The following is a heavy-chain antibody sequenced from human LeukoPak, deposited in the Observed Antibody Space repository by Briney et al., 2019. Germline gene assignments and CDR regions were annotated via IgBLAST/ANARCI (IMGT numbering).Heavy chain of an antibody. CDR1: GGSISSYY. V-gene: IGHV4-59*08. Sequence: PSETLSLTCTVSGGSISSYYWSWIRQPPGKGLEWIGYIYYSGSTNYNPSLKSRVTISVDTSKNQFSLKLSSVTAADTAVYYCARQWGHYDFWSGYQYYFDYWGQGTLVTVSS. D-gene: IGHD3-3*01. CDR3: ARQWGHYDFWSGYQYYFDY. J-gene: IGHJ4*02. CDR2: IYYSGST.